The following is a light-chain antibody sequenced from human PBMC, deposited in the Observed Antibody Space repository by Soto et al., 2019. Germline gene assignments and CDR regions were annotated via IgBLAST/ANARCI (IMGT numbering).Light chain of an antibody. V-gene: IGLV2-8*01. CDR3: SSDAGNYNYV. Sequence: QSVLTQPPSASGSLGQSVTIPCTGTSSDVGGYDHVSWYQQHPGKAPKLMIYKVTKRPAGVPDRFSGSKSGNTASLTVSGLQAEDEADYFCSSDAGNYNYVFGTGTKLTVL. J-gene: IGLJ1*01. CDR1: SSDVGGYDH. CDR2: KVT.